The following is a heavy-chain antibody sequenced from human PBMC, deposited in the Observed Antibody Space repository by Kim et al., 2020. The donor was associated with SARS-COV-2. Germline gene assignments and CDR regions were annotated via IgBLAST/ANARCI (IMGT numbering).Heavy chain of an antibody. J-gene: IGHJ3*02. CDR2: IYYSGST. D-gene: IGHD3-9*01. CDR1: GGSVSSGSHY. Sequence: SETLSLTCTVSGGSVSSGSHYWSWIRQPPGKGLEWIGYIYYSGSTNYNPSLKSRVTISVDTSKNQFSLKLSSVTAADTAVYYCARTYYDILTGYSGAFDIWGQGTMVPVAS. V-gene: IGHV4-61*01. CDR3: ARTYYDILTGYSGAFDI.